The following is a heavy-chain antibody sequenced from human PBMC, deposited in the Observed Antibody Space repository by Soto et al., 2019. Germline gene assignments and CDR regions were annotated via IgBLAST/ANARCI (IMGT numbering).Heavy chain of an antibody. J-gene: IGHJ4*02. V-gene: IGHV1-18*01. CDR1: GYTFTRYS. D-gene: IGHD6-19*01. Sequence: QVQLVQSGAEVKKPGASVKVSCKASGYTFTRYSISWVRQAPGQGLEWMGWISAYNGDTNYAQKLQGRVTLTTDTSTSTAYTELRSLRSYGRAIYYCARDHAGSGWFRFDYWGQGPLVTVSS. CDR3: ARDHAGSGWFRFDY. CDR2: ISAYNGDT.